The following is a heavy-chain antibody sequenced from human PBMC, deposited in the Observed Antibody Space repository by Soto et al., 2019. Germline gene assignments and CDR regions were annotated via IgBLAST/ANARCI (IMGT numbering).Heavy chain of an antibody. J-gene: IGHJ3*02. CDR2: IWYDGSNK. CDR1: GFTFSSYG. CDR3: AREMATMGGPFDI. V-gene: IGHV3-33*01. D-gene: IGHD5-12*01. Sequence: PGGSLRLSCAASGFTFSSYGMHWVRQAPGKGLEWVAVIWYDGSNKYYAGSVKGRFTISRDNSKNTLYLQMNSLRAEDTAVYYCAREMATMGGPFDIWGQGTMVTVSS.